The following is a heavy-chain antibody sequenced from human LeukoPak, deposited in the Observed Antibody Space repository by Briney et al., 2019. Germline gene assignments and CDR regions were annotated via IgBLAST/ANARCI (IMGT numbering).Heavy chain of an antibody. CDR3: ARAGYGDPLDV. Sequence: SETLSLTCTVSGGSISSHYWSWIRQPPGKGLEWIGYIYYSGSTNYNPSLKSRVTMSVDTSKNQFSLKLSSVTAADTAVYHCARAGYGDPLDVWGKGTTVTVSS. D-gene: IGHD4-17*01. CDR1: GGSISSHY. V-gene: IGHV4-59*11. J-gene: IGHJ6*04. CDR2: IYYSGST.